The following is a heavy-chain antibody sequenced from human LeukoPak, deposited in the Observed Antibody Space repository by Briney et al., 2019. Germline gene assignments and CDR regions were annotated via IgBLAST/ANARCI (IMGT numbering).Heavy chain of an antibody. V-gene: IGHV1-2*02. CDR1: GYTFTGYY. Sequence: ASVKDSCKASGYTFTGYYMHRVRQAPDQGLEWMGWINPNSGGTNYAQKFQGRVTMTRDTSISKAYMELSRLRSDDTAVYYCARDFEDIVVVPAAPFDYWGQGTLVTVSS. CDR2: INPNSGGT. D-gene: IGHD2-2*01. J-gene: IGHJ4*02. CDR3: ARDFEDIVVVPAAPFDY.